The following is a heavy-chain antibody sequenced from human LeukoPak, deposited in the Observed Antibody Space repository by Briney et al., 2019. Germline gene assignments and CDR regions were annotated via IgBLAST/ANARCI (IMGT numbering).Heavy chain of an antibody. Sequence: GGCLTLSCAASGLSFSTYSMNWVRQAPGKGLEWVSYISSDSGPIYYAGFVKGRFPISRNNSQHSLYLQVNSLSAAEPVVYYCARAAQPWFDLWGKGTLVTVSS. V-gene: IGHV3-48*01. CDR1: GLSFSTYS. CDR2: ISSDSGPI. D-gene: IGHD2-15*01. CDR3: ARAAQPWFDL. J-gene: IGHJ5*02.